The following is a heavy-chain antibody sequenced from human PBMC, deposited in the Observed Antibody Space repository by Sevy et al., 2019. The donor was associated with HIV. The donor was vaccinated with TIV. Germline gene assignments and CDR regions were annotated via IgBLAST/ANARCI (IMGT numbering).Heavy chain of an antibody. CDR1: GFTFGDYA. V-gene: IGHV3-49*03. CDR3: TGDFYGSGWFYFDY. Sequence: GGSLRLSCTASGFTFGDYAMSWFRQAPGKGLEWVGFIKTKTYSGTKEYAASVKGRFIISSDDSKNIAQLQMNSLETEDTAVYYCTGDFYGSGWFYFDYWGQGTLVTVSS. CDR2: IKTKTYSGTK. D-gene: IGHD6-19*01. J-gene: IGHJ4*02.